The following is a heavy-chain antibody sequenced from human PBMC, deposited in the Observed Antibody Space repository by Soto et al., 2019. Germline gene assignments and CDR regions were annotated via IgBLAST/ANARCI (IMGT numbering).Heavy chain of an antibody. J-gene: IGHJ4*02. Sequence: SETLSLTCTVSGGSINSNYWSWIRQPPGKGLEWIGYIYYTGTTNYNPSLKSRVTISVDTSKKQISLKLSSVTAADTAMYYCARHYFTGDNSYSFDYWGQGTLVTVSS. V-gene: IGHV4-59*08. CDR3: ARHYFTGDNSYSFDY. CDR2: IYYTGTT. CDR1: GGSINSNY. D-gene: IGHD2-8*02.